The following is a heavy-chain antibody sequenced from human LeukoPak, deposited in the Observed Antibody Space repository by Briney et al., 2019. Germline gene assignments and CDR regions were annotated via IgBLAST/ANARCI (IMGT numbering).Heavy chain of an antibody. CDR3: AKQRVRGDHYFDY. CDR1: GFTFSNYG. V-gene: IGHV3-30*18. D-gene: IGHD3-10*01. J-gene: IGHJ4*02. CDR2: VSYDGGIT. Sequence: GGSLRLSCAASGFTFSNYGMHWVRQAPGKGLEWVAVVSYDGGITYYADSVEGRFIVSRDNSKNTLYLQLNSLRAEDTAVYYCAKQRVRGDHYFDYWGQGTLVTVSS.